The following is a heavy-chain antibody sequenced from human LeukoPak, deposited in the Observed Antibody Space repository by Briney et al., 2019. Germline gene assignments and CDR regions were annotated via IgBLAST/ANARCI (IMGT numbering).Heavy chain of an antibody. CDR1: GGTFSSYA. V-gene: IGHV1-69*13. CDR3: ARVTFRSGYKVGYYFDY. Sequence: GASVKVSCKASGGTFSSYAISWVRQAPGQGLEWMGGIIPIFGTANYAQKFQGRVTITADESTSTAYMELSSLRSEDTAVYYCARVTFRSGYKVGYYFDYWGQGTLVTVSS. CDR2: IIPIFGTA. D-gene: IGHD3-3*01. J-gene: IGHJ4*02.